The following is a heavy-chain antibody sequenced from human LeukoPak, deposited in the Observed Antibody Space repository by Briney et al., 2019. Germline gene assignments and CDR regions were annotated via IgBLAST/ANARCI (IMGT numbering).Heavy chain of an antibody. CDR3: AGVRPYWNAHHYYMDV. CDR2: IYPGDSDT. CDR1: EYRFTSYW. Sequence: GESLKISCKGSEYRFTSYWIGWVRQMPGKGLEWMGVIYPGDSDTRYSPSFQGQVTISADKSISTAYLQWSSLKASDTAMYYCAGVRPYWNAHHYYMDVWGKGTTVTVSS. V-gene: IGHV5-51*01. J-gene: IGHJ6*03. D-gene: IGHD1-1*01.